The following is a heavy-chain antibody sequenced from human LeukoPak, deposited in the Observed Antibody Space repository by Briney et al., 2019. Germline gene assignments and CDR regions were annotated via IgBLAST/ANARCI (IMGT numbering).Heavy chain of an antibody. Sequence: GSLRLSCAASGFTFSYYGMHWVRQAPGKGLEWVAVIWYDGSNKYYADSVKGRFTIPRDNSRNTLYLQMNSLRAEDTAVYYCARAHSSTWSYFDFWGQGTLVTVSS. D-gene: IGHD6-13*01. J-gene: IGHJ4*02. CDR3: ARAHSSTWSYFDF. CDR1: GFTFSYYG. V-gene: IGHV3-33*01. CDR2: IWYDGSNK.